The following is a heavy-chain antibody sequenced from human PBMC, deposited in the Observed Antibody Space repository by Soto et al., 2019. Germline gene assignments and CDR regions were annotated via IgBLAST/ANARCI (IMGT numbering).Heavy chain of an antibody. CDR1: GGSISSGGYY. D-gene: IGHD2-15*01. CDR2: IYYSGST. J-gene: IGHJ5*02. Sequence: QVQLQESGPGLVKPSQTLSLTCTVSGGSISSGGYYWSWIRQHPGKGLEWIGYIYYSGSTYYNPSLKSRVTISVDTSKNQFSRKLSSVTAADTAVYYCAGGYSVEISGFDPWGQGTLVTVSS. V-gene: IGHV4-31*03. CDR3: AGGYSVEISGFDP.